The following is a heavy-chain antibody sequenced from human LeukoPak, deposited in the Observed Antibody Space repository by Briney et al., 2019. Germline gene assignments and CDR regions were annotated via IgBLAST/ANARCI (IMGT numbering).Heavy chain of an antibody. CDR3: VIDFGITPI. CDR2: IHSDGCIT. CDR1: GFTFSSYW. J-gene: IGHJ3*02. D-gene: IGHD3-3*01. Sequence: GGSLRLSCAASGFTFSSYWMHWVRQAPGKGLVWVSRIHSDGCITRYADSVKGRFTISRDNAKNTPYLQMNSLRAEDTAVYYCVIDFGITPIWGQGTMVAVSS. V-gene: IGHV3-74*01.